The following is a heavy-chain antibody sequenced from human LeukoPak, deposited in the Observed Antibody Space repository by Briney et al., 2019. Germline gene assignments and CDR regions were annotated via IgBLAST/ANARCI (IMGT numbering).Heavy chain of an antibody. CDR3: ARAMSIAARLQTIFDY. Sequence: SETLSLTCAVYGGSFSGYYWSWIRQPPGKGLEWIGEINHSGSTYYNPSLKSRVTISVDTSKNQFSLNLTSVTAADTAVYYCARAMSIAARLQTIFDYWGQGTLVTVSS. J-gene: IGHJ4*02. V-gene: IGHV4-34*01. CDR1: GGSFSGYY. CDR2: INHSGST. D-gene: IGHD6-6*01.